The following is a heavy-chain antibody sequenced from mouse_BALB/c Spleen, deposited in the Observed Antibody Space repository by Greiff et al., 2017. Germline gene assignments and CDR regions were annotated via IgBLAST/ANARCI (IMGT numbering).Heavy chain of an antibody. CDR2: INPSNGGT. Sequence: QVQLQQPGAELVKPGASVKLSCKASGYTFTSYYMYWVKQRPGQGLEWIGEINPSNGGTNFNEKFKSKATLTVDKSSSTAYMQLSSLTSEDSAVYYCTRGLRLRMDYWGQGTSVTVSS. J-gene: IGHJ4*01. D-gene: IGHD1-2*01. CDR3: TRGLRLRMDY. CDR1: GYTFTSYY. V-gene: IGHV1S81*02.